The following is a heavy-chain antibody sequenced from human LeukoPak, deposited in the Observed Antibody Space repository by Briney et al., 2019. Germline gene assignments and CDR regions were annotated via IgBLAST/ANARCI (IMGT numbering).Heavy chain of an antibody. CDR3: ARVLGGYSGYEGIYYFDY. V-gene: IGHV3-7*01. Sequence: SGGSLRLSCAASGFTFSSYWMSWVRQAPGKGLEWVANIKQDGSEKYYVDSVKGRFTISRDNAKNSLYLQMNSLRAEDTAVYYCARVLGGYSGYEGIYYFDYWGQGTLVTVSS. J-gene: IGHJ4*02. CDR1: GFTFSSYW. CDR2: IKQDGSEK. D-gene: IGHD5-12*01.